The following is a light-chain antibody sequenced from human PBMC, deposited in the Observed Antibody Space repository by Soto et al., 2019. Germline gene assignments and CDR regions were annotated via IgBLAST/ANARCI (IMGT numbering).Light chain of an antibody. CDR1: KLGDKY. CDR2: QDS. Sequence: SYELTQPPSVSVSPGQTASITCSGDKLGDKYACWYQQKPGQSPVLVIYQDSKRPSGIPERFSGSNSGNTATLTISGTQAMDEADYYCQAWDSSTACDVVFGGGTQLTVL. V-gene: IGLV3-1*01. CDR3: QAWDSSTACDVV. J-gene: IGLJ2*01.